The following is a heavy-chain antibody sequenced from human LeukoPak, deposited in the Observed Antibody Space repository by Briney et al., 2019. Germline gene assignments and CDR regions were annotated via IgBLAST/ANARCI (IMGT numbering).Heavy chain of an antibody. D-gene: IGHD6-19*01. CDR3: ARGSSGWLLILDY. CDR1: GGSFSGYY. Sequence: PSETLSLTCAVYGGSFSGYYWSWIRQPPGKGLEWIGEINHSGSTNYNPSLKSRVTISVDTSKNQFSLKLSSVTAADTAVYYCARGSSGWLLILDYWGQGTLVTVSS. CDR2: INHSGST. V-gene: IGHV4-34*01. J-gene: IGHJ4*02.